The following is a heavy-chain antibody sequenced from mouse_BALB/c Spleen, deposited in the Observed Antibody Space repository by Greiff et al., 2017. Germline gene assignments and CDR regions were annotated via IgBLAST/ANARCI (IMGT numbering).Heavy chain of an antibody. V-gene: IGHV5-17*02. J-gene: IGHJ4*01. CDR1: GFTFSSFG. CDR3: ARWLLPPYAMDY. CDR2: ISSGSSTI. Sequence: EVKLMESGGGLVQPGGSRKLSCAASGFTFSSFGMHWVRQAPEKGLEWVAYISSGSSTIYYADTVKGRFTISRDNPKNTLFLQMTSLRSEDTAMYYCARWLLPPYAMDYWGQGTSVTVSS. D-gene: IGHD2-3*01.